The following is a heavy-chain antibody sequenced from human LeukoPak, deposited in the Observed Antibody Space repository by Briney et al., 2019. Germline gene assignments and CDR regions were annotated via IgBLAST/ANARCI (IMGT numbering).Heavy chain of an antibody. D-gene: IGHD6-6*01. CDR1: GFIFRDSA. Sequence: GGSLRLSCEASGFIFRDSALHWVRQAPGKGLEWVALISYDGSKHYVDPVKGRFTISRDDSKNTLSLQMNSLRPADTAVYYCARQGSSLRYFHNHLDVWGKGTTVTVSS. V-gene: IGHV3-30*01. CDR2: ISYDGSK. CDR3: ARQGSSLRYFHNHLDV. J-gene: IGHJ6*03.